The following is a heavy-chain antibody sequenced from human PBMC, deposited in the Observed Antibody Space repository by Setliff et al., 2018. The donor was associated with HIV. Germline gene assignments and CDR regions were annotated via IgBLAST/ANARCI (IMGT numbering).Heavy chain of an antibody. V-gene: IGHV1-69*13. J-gene: IGHJ4*02. D-gene: IGHD5-12*01. CDR1: GYTFTSYG. Sequence: VASVKVSCKASGYTFTSYGISWVRQAPGQGLEWMGGIIPIFGTANYAQKFQGRVTITADESTSTAYMQLNSLTSEDTAVYYCARGRWLQSFDYWGQGTLVTVSS. CDR3: ARGRWLQSFDY. CDR2: IIPIFGTA.